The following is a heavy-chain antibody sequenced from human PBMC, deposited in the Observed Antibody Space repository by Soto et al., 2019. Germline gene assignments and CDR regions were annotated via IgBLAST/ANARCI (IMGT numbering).Heavy chain of an antibody. CDR2: INHSGST. Sequence: QVQLQQWGAGLLKPSETLSLTCAVYGGSFSGYYWSWIRQPPGKGLEWIGEINHSGSTNYNPSLTSXXTXSXDTSKNQCSLKLSSVTAADTAVYYCARGLAKRYFDLWGRGTLVTVSS. CDR3: ARGLAKRYFDL. CDR1: GGSFSGYY. V-gene: IGHV4-34*01. J-gene: IGHJ2*01.